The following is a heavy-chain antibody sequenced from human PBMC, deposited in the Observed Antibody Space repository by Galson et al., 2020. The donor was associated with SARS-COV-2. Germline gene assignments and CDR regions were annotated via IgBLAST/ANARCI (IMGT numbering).Heavy chain of an antibody. CDR1: GGSISRYF. CDR2: IYYTGIT. D-gene: IGHD3-22*01. Sequence: SETLSLTCTVSGGSISRYFWSWIRQSPGKGLEWMGDIYYTGITNYNPSLKGRVTISIDTSKYQFSLKLSSVTAADTAVYYCAGVTNYYDSLRFPKRWVDRWCQGTLVTVSS. J-gene: IGHJ4*02. CDR3: AGVTNYYDSLRFPKRWVDR. V-gene: IGHV4-59*08.